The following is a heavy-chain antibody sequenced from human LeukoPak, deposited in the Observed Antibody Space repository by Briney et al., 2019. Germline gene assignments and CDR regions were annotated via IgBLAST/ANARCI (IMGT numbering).Heavy chain of an antibody. J-gene: IGHJ4*02. D-gene: IGHD3-10*01. Sequence: ASVKVSGKASEYTFTGYYMHWVRQAPGQALEWMGGINPNSGGTNYPQKFQGRVTLTRDTSISTAYMELSRLTSDDTAVYSCARSAGVRGIAVYYFDYWGQGTPVTVSS. CDR1: EYTFTGYY. CDR3: ARSAGVRGIAVYYFDY. V-gene: IGHV1-2*02. CDR2: INPNSGGT.